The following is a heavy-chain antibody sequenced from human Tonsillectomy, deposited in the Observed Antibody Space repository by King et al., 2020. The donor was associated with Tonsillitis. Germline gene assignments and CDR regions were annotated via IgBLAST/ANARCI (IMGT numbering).Heavy chain of an antibody. CDR1: GGSFSGYF. J-gene: IGHJ3*02. Sequence: VQLQQWGAGLLKPSETLSLTCAVSGGSFSGYFWSWIRQPPGKGLEWIGEINHGGTTKYNPSLKSRVSVSVDTSKNQFSLNLSSVTAADTAVYYCARAPLAITLEKTFIQNAFDIWGQGKMVTVSS. D-gene: IGHD5-12*01. V-gene: IGHV4-34*01. CDR3: ARAPLAITLEKTFIQNAFDI. CDR2: INHGGTT.